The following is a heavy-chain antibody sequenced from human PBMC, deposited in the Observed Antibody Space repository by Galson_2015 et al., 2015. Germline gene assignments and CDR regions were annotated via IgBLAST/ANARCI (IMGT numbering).Heavy chain of an antibody. V-gene: IGHV6-1*01. CDR3: ARSRTLTTTNLSHALYYYYGMTS. CDR2: TYYRSKWYN. D-gene: IGHD1-14*01. Sequence: CAISGDSVSSNSAAWNWIRQSPSRGLEWLERTYYRSKWYNDYAVSVKSRITINPDTSKNQFSLQLNSVTPEDTAVYYCARSRTLTTTNLSHALYYYYGMTSGAKGPRSPSP. CDR1: GDSVSSNSAA. J-gene: IGHJ6*02.